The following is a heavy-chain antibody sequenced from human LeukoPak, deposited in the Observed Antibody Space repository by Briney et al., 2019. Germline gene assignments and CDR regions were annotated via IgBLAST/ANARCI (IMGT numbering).Heavy chain of an antibody. CDR2: INHSGTT. V-gene: IGHV4-38-2*01. CDR3: ARGETTAADRREGDAFDV. Sequence: SETLSLTCAVSGYAISSGYYWGWIRQPPGKGLEWIGRINHSGTTYSNPSLKSRVTMSVNTSKNQFSLKLSSVTAADTAVYYCARGETTAADRREGDAFDVWGQGTIVTVSS. CDR1: GYAISSGYY. D-gene: IGHD4-11*01. J-gene: IGHJ3*01.